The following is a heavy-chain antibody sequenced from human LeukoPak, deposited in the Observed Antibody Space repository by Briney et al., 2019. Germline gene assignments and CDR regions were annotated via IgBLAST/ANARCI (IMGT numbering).Heavy chain of an antibody. V-gene: IGHV1-2*02. D-gene: IGHD6-6*01. Sequence: ASVKVSCKASGYTFTGYYMHWVRQAPGQGLEWMGWINPNSGCTNYAQKFQGRVTMTRDTSISTAYMELSRLRSDDTAVYYCARDRIAARPNRIFDYWGQGTLVTVSS. CDR2: INPNSGCT. J-gene: IGHJ4*02. CDR3: ARDRIAARPNRIFDY. CDR1: GYTFTGYY.